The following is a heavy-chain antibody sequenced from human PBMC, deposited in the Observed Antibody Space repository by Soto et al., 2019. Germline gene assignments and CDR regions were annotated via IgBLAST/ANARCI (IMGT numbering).Heavy chain of an antibody. D-gene: IGHD6-13*01. CDR1: GFTFSSYG. V-gene: IGHV3-33*01. J-gene: IGHJ6*02. CDR2: IWYDGSNK. CDR3: ARDLRQQQQLVRGPYYYYGMDV. Sequence: GGSLRLSCAASGFTFSSYGMHWVRQAPGKGLEWVAVIWYDGSNKYYADSVKGRFTISRDNSKNTLYLQMNSLRAEDTAVYYCARDLRQQQQLVRGPYYYYGMDVWGQGTTVTVSS.